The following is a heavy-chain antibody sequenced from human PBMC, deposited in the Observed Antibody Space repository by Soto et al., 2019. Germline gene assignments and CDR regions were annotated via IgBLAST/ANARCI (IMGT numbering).Heavy chain of an antibody. CDR1: GFTFDEYG. D-gene: IGHD1-26*01. CDR3: VRGASLNFDY. CDR2: VNWNGGST. J-gene: IGHJ4*02. V-gene: IGHV3-20*04. Sequence: EVQLVGSGGGVLRPGGSLRLSCAASGFTFDEYGMSWDRQAPGKGLEWVSGVNWNGGSTGYADSVKGRFTISRDNAKNSLYLQMNSLRAEDTAFYYCVRGASLNFDYWGQGTLVTVSS.